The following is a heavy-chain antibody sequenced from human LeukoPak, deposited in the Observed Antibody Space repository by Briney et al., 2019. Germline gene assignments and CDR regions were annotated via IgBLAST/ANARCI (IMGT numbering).Heavy chain of an antibody. CDR1: GYTFTSYG. CDR2: INPNSGGT. CDR3: ARGRKGPTRYSSSWYYFDY. V-gene: IGHV1-2*02. Sequence: ASVKVSCKASGYTFTSYGISWVRQAPGQGLEWMGWINPNSGGTNYAQKFQGRVTMTRDTSISTAYMELSSLRSEDTAVYYCARGRKGPTRYSSSWYYFDYWGQGTLVTVSS. D-gene: IGHD6-13*01. J-gene: IGHJ4*02.